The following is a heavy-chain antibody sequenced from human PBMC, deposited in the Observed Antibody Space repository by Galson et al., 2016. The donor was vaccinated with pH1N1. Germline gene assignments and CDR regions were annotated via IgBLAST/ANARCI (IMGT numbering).Heavy chain of an antibody. J-gene: IGHJ4*02. CDR3: AKDWGWQLDPSPFDY. D-gene: IGHD4-23*01. CDR1: GYTFTTFG. V-gene: IGHV1-18*01. CDR2: ISAYNGNT. Sequence: SVKVSCKASGYTFTTFGVSWVRQAPGQGLEWMGWISAYNGNTNYAQRLQGRVTMTTDTSTSTAYMELRSLRSDDTAVYYCAKDWGWQLDPSPFDYWGQGTLVTVSS.